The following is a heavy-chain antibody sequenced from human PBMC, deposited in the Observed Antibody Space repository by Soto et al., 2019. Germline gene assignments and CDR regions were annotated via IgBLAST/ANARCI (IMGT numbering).Heavy chain of an antibody. V-gene: IGHV1-18*01. Sequence: QIQLVQSGAEVKKPGASVKVSCKASGYTFSIYGINWVRQAPGQGLEWMGWTRPNNGDTKYAQNLQGKITMTTDTSTRTAYIELRSLRPDDTAVDYCVRDLDGSGRYYPDYWGQGTLVTVSS. J-gene: IGHJ4*02. CDR1: GYTFSIYG. CDR3: VRDLDGSGRYYPDY. CDR2: TRPNNGDT. D-gene: IGHD3-10*01.